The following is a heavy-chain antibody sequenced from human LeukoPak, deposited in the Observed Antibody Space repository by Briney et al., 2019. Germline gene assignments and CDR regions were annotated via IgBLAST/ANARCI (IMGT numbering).Heavy chain of an antibody. D-gene: IGHD6-13*01. J-gene: IGHJ6*03. V-gene: IGHV1-2*02. CDR3: ARSSPPTYYHFYYYMDV. CDR2: INPNSGGA. CDR1: GDTLTGDF. Sequence: ASVYLSRKASGDTLTGDFMPRGGQAPGHGRRAWGWINPNSGGAKYAQNFQGRVIMTTDTSISTAYMELSSLRSDDTAVYYCARSSPPTYYHFYYYMDVWGKGSTVTVSS.